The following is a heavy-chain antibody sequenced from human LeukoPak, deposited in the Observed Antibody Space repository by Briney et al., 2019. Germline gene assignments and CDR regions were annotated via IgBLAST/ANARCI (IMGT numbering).Heavy chain of an antibody. Sequence: GESLKISCKGSGYSFPIYWIGWVRQMPGKGLEWMGIVYPGDSETRYSPSLQGQVTISADKSISTAYLQWSSLKASDTAMYYCARLFELTPIIGTTGALDIWGQGTMVTVSS. CDR2: VYPGDSET. CDR1: GYSFPIYW. V-gene: IGHV5-51*01. CDR3: ARLFELTPIIGTTGALDI. D-gene: IGHD1-7*01. J-gene: IGHJ3*02.